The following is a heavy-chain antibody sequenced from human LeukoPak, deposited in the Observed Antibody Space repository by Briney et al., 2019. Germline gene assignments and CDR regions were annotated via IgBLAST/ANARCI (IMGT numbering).Heavy chain of an antibody. J-gene: IGHJ4*02. V-gene: IGHV4-30-4*07. Sequence: SETLSLTCAVSGGSISSGAYSWSWIRQPPRKGLEWIGYVYYSGGTYYNPSLKSRVTISVDTSKNQFSLKLSSVTAADTAVYYCAGQRIYYYDSSGYRFDYWGQGTLVTVSS. CDR2: VYYSGGT. D-gene: IGHD3-22*01. CDR1: GGSISSGAYS. CDR3: AGQRIYYYDSSGYRFDY.